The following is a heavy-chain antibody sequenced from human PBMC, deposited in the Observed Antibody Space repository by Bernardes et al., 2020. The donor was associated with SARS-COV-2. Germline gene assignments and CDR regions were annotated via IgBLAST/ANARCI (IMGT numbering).Heavy chain of an antibody. Sequence: SETLSLTCAVYGGSFSGYYWSWIRQPPGKGLEWIGEINHSGSTNYNPSLKSRVTISVDTSKNQFSLKLSSVTAADTAVYYCARDIPVTTFFTTVNWFDPWGQGTLVNVSS. CDR1: GGSFSGYY. CDR2: INHSGST. D-gene: IGHD4-4*01. CDR3: ARDIPVTTFFTTVNWFDP. J-gene: IGHJ5*02. V-gene: IGHV4-34*01.